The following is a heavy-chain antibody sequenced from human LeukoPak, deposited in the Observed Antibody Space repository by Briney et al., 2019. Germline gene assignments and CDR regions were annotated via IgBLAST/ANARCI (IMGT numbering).Heavy chain of an antibody. V-gene: IGHV4-34*01. J-gene: IGHJ4*02. CDR1: GGFFSGYY. CDR3: ARGYGSGFAY. D-gene: IGHD3-10*01. CDR2: INQSGST. Sequence: SETLSLTCAVYGGFFSGYYWSWIRQSPGKGLEWIGEINQSGSTNHNPSLKSRVTISVDTSKNQFSLKVSSVTAADTAVYYCARGYGSGFAYWGQGTLVTVSS.